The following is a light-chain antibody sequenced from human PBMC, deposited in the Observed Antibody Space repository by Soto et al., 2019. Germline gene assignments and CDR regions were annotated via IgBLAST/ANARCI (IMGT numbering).Light chain of an antibody. J-gene: IGKJ5*01. Sequence: EILLTQSPGSLSVFPGERASLSFSASQNVNNRLAWYQQKAGQAPRLLISGASSRATGIPDRFSGSGSGTDFTLTISRLESDDFALYYCQQYAEGTPITFGQGTRLEIK. CDR1: QNVNNR. CDR3: QQYAEGTPIT. CDR2: GAS. V-gene: IGKV3-20*01.